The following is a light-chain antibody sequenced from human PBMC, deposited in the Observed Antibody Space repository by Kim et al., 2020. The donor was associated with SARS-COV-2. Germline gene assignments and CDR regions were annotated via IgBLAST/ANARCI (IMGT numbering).Light chain of an antibody. CDR2: GAY. CDR1: HSISSN. Sequence: PGERANLSCRASHSISSNLAWYQQKHGQAPRLRIFGAYTRATGIPARFSGSGSGTEFTLTISSLQSEDLAVYYCQQYNNWPPWTFGQGTKVEIK. J-gene: IGKJ1*01. V-gene: IGKV3-15*01. CDR3: QQYNNWPPWT.